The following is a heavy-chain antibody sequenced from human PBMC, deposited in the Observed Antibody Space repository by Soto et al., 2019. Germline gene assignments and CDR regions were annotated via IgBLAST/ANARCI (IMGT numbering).Heavy chain of an antibody. J-gene: IGHJ5*02. V-gene: IGHV1-69*13. CDR3: ARGRITGTFRWYNWFDP. Sequence: GASVKVSCKASGGTFSSYAISWVRQAPGQGLEWMGGIIPIFRTANYAQKFQGRVTITADESTSTAYMELSSLRSEDTAVYYCARGRITGTFRWYNWFDPRGQGTLVTVSS. CDR2: IIPIFRTA. D-gene: IGHD1-7*01. CDR1: GGTFSSYA.